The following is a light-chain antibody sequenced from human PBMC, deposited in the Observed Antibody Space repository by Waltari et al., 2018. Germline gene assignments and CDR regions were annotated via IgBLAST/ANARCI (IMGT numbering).Light chain of an antibody. V-gene: IGLV1-47*01. CDR3: ASWDDSLSGWV. CDR2: RSN. J-gene: IGLJ3*02. Sequence: QSVLTQPPSASGTPGQRVTIACSGSSSNTGTNSGLRYQQFPGTAPKLLIYRSNQRPSGVPDRFSGSKSGTSASLAVSGLRSEDEADYYCASWDDSLSGWVFGGGTKLTVL. CDR1: SSNTGTNS.